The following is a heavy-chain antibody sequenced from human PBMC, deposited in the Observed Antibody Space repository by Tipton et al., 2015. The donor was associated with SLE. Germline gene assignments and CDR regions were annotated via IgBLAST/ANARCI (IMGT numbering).Heavy chain of an antibody. J-gene: IGHJ4*02. CDR3: ARDGYSYPFDY. V-gene: IGHV4-59*01. CDR2: IFYSGNT. CDR1: GGSISSYF. Sequence: TLSLTCTVSGGSISSYFWSWIRQPPGKGLEWIAYIFYSGNTNYNPSLKSRVTISIDTSKNQFSLKLSSVTAADTAVYYCARDGYSYPFDYWGQGTLVTVSS. D-gene: IGHD5-18*01.